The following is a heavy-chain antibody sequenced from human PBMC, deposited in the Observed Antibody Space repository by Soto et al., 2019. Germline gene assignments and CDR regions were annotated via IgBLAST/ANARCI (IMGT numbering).Heavy chain of an antibody. CDR3: ARHGDCSGGSCYSNRLFDY. CDR2: IYYSGST. Sequence: SETLSLTCTFSGGSISSYYWIWIRQPPGKGLEWIGYIYYSGSTNYNPSLKSRVTMSVDTSKNQFSLKLSSVTAADTAVYYCARHGDCSGGSCYSNRLFDYWGQGTLVTVSS. J-gene: IGHJ4*02. CDR1: GGSISSYY. V-gene: IGHV4-59*08. D-gene: IGHD2-15*01.